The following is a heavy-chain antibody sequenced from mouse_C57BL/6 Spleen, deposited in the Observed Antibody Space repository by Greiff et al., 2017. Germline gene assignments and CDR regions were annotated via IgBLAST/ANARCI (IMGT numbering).Heavy chain of an antibody. D-gene: IGHD1-1*01. CDR3: AKGGTSYYYGSSYPYAVDY. J-gene: IGHJ4*01. V-gene: IGHV2-3*01. CDR2: IWGDGST. CDR1: GFSLTSYG. Sequence: QVQLQQSGPGLVAPSQSLSITCTVSGFSLTSYGVSWVRQPPGKGLEWLGVIWGDGSTHYHSALISRLSISKDNSNIQVFLKLNSLQTDDTATYYCAKGGTSYYYGSSYPYAVDYWGQGTSVTVSS.